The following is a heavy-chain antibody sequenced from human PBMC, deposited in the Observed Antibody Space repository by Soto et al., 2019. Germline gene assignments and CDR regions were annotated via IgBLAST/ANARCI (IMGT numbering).Heavy chain of an antibody. Sequence: GGSLRLSCAASGFTFSSYEMNWVRQAPGKGLEWMSYITSSGSTTYYADSVKGRLTISRDNAKNSLYMQMNSLRADDTAVYYCARGNSPVNVHWGQGTMVTVSS. J-gene: IGHJ4*02. CDR2: ITSSGSTT. D-gene: IGHD3-16*02. CDR1: GFTFSSYE. CDR3: ARGNSPVNVH. V-gene: IGHV3-48*03.